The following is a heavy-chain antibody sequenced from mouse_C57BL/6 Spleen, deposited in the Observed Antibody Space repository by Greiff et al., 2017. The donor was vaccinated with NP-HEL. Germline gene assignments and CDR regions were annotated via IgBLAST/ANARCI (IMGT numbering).Heavy chain of an antibody. D-gene: IGHD2-5*01. CDR2: INPSTGGT. Sequence: EVQLQQSGPELVKPGASVKISCKASGYSFTGYYMNWVKQSPEKSLEWIGEINPSTGGTTYNQKFKAKATLTVDKSSSTAYMQLKSLTSEDSAVYYCARAYYSNSGFAYWGQGTLVTVSA. CDR1: GYSFTGYY. V-gene: IGHV1-42*01. CDR3: ARAYYSNSGFAY. J-gene: IGHJ3*01.